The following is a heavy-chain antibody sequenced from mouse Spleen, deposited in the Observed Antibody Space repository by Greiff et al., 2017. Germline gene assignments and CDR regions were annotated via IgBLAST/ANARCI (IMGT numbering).Heavy chain of an antibody. CDR3: ARESTGPWFAY. J-gene: IGHJ3*01. CDR1: GFTFSSYA. D-gene: IGHD4-1*01. V-gene: IGHV5-9-1*01. Sequence: EVKLMESGGGLVKPGGSLKLSCAASGFTFSSYAMSWVRQTPEKRLEWVATISSGGSYTYYPDSVKGRFTISRDNAKNTLYLQMSSLRSEDTAMYYCARESTGPWFAYWGQGTLVTVSA. CDR2: ISSGGSYT.